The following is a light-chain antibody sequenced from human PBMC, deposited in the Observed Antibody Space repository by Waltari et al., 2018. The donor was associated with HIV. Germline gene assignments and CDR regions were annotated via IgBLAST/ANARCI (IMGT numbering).Light chain of an antibody. Sequence: SYVLTPPPSVSLAPGQPARITCGGNNIGTKSVHWYQQKPGQAPVLVVYDDSDRPSGIPERFSGSNSGNTATLTISGLQAEDEAEYYCCSFVGSYSYVFGSGTKVTVL. V-gene: IGLV3-21*02. CDR2: DDS. CDR3: CSFVGSYSYV. CDR1: NIGTKS. J-gene: IGLJ1*01.